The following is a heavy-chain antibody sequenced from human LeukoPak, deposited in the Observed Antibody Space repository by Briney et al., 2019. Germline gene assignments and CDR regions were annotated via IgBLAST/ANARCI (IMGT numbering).Heavy chain of an antibody. J-gene: IGHJ4*02. Sequence: SETLSLTCAVYGGSFSGYYWSWIRQPPGKGLEWIGEINHSGSTNYNPSLKSRVTISVDTSKNQFSLKLSSVTAADTAVYYCAKFAGIYGSSGFDYWGQGTLVTVSS. CDR3: AKFAGIYGSSGFDY. CDR1: GGSFSGYY. CDR2: INHSGST. D-gene: IGHD3-22*01. V-gene: IGHV4-34*01.